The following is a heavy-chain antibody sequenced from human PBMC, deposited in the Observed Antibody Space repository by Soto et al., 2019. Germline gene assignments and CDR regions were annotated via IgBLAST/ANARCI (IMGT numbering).Heavy chain of an antibody. D-gene: IGHD3-22*01. CDR3: ARALSHTYYYASSGYFFVALDY. J-gene: IGHJ4*02. Sequence: ASVKVSCKASGYTFTSYGISWVRQAPGQGLEWMGWISAYNGNTNYAQKLQGRVTMTTDTSTSTAYMELRSLRSDDTAVYYCARALSHTYYYASSGYFFVALDYWGQGNLVTVS. V-gene: IGHV1-18*01. CDR1: GYTFTSYG. CDR2: ISAYNGNT.